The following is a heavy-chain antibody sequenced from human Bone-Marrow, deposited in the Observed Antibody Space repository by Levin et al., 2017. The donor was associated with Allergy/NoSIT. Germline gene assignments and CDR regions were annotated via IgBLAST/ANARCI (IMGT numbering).Heavy chain of an antibody. CDR1: GFTFSSYA. CDR3: AKDAGPPIAARLGVYYFDY. J-gene: IGHJ4*02. Sequence: PSETLSLTCAASGFTFSSYAMSWVRQAPGKGLEWVSAISGSGGSTYYADSVKGRFTISRDNSKNTLYLQMNSLRAEDTAVYYCAKDAGPPIAARLGVYYFDYWGQGTLVTVSS. CDR2: ISGSGGST. D-gene: IGHD6-6*01. V-gene: IGHV3-23*01.